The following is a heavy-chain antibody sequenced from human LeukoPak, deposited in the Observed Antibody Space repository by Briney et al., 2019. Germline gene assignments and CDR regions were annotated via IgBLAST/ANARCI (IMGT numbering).Heavy chain of an antibody. CDR2: ISGSDGST. CDR3: AKDGSYDFWSGYSRWYFDL. V-gene: IGHV3-23*01. Sequence: PGGSLRLSCAASGFTFSSYAMSWVRQAPGKGLEWVSAISGSDGSTYYADSVKGRFTISRDNSKNTLYLQMNSLRAEDTAVYYCAKDGSYDFWSGYSRWYFDLWGRGTLVTVSS. CDR1: GFTFSSYA. D-gene: IGHD3-3*01. J-gene: IGHJ2*01.